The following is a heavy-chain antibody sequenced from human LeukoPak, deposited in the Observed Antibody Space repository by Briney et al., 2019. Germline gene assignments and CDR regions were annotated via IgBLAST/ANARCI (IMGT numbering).Heavy chain of an antibody. CDR2: ISAYNGNT. CDR1: GYTLTTYA. V-gene: IGHV1-18*01. D-gene: IGHD6-19*01. CDR3: ARASSAVAAAGTNFDY. Sequence: ASVKVSCKASGYTLTTYAFSWVRQAPGQGLEWMGWISAYNGNTNHAQKLQGRVTMTTDTSTSTAYMELRSLRSDDTAVYYCARASSAVAAAGTNFDYWGPGTLVTVSS. J-gene: IGHJ4*02.